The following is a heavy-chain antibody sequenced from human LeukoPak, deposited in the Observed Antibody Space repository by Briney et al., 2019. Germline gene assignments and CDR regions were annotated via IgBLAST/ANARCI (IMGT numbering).Heavy chain of an antibody. CDR3: TKASLAFGTKYFDP. CDR1: GYTFTGYY. CDR2: MNPKSGNT. J-gene: IGHJ5*02. Sequence: ASVKVSCKASGYTFTGYYMHWVRQAPGQGLEWMGWMNPKSGNTGYGQKFQGRVTMTRVTSIATAYMELRSLRSDDTAVYYCTKASLAFGTKYFDPWGQGTLVTVSS. D-gene: IGHD3-10*01. V-gene: IGHV1-2*02.